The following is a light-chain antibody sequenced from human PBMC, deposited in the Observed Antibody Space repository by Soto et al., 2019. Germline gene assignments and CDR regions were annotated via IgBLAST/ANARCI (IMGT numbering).Light chain of an antibody. Sequence: DIQMTQSPSTLSASVGDRVTLTCRASPSIRTWLAWYQQKPGKAPKLLIYDASSLESGVPSRFSGSGSGTEFTLTISSLQPDDFATYYCQQYNSFWTFGQGTKVDIK. J-gene: IGKJ1*01. CDR1: PSIRTW. CDR3: QQYNSFWT. V-gene: IGKV1-5*01. CDR2: DAS.